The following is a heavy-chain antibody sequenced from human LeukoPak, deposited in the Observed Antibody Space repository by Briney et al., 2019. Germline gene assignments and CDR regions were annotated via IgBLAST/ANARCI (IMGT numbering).Heavy chain of an antibody. V-gene: IGHV3-21*01. CDR3: ARSLVNSPLHY. D-gene: IGHD3-22*01. CDR2: ITGSGSPR. Sequence: GGSLRLSCAASGFKFNSYSMTWVRQAPGKGLEWISSITGSGSPRYYADSVRGRFTISRDNTKNSLYLQMDSPAVDDTAVYYCARSLVNSPLHYWGQGTLVSVSS. CDR1: GFKFNSYS. J-gene: IGHJ4*02.